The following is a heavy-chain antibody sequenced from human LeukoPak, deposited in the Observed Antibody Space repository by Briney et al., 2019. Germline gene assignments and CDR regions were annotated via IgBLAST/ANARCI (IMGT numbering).Heavy chain of an antibody. CDR1: GGSISSGDYY. Sequence: SETLSLTCTVSGGSISSGDYYWSWIRQPPGKGLEWIGYIYYSGSTYYNPSLKSRVTISVDTSKNQFSLNLSSVTAADTAVYYCARVTSGYNYGFDYWGQGTLVTVSS. CDR3: ARVTSGYNYGFDY. D-gene: IGHD5-18*01. J-gene: IGHJ4*02. V-gene: IGHV4-30-4*01. CDR2: IYYSGST.